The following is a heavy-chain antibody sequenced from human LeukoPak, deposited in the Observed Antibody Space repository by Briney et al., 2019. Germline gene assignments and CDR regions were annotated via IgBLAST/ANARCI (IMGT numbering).Heavy chain of an antibody. CDR2: ISALNGNT. CDR1: GHIFTSYG. J-gene: IGHJ4*02. V-gene: IGHV1-18*01. Sequence: GASVKVSCEASGHIFTSYGFAWVRQAPGQGLEWMGWISALNGNTNYAQKFQGRVTMTTDTSTSTAYMELRSLTSDDTAMYYCARDPEGVTPLDYWGQGTLVTVSS. D-gene: IGHD3-10*01. CDR3: ARDPEGVTPLDY.